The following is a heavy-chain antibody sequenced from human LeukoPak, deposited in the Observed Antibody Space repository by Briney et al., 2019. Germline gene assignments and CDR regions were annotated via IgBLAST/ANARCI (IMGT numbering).Heavy chain of an antibody. V-gene: IGHV4-59*01. D-gene: IGHD3-16*01. CDR3: ARGWGHADY. J-gene: IGHJ4*02. Sequence: SETLSLTCSVSGGSINNDYWSWIRQPPGKGLEWIGYIYYSGSTNYNPSLKSRVTISVDTSKNQFSLKLSSVTAADTAVYYCARGWGHADYWGQGTLVTVSS. CDR1: GGSINNDY. CDR2: IYYSGST.